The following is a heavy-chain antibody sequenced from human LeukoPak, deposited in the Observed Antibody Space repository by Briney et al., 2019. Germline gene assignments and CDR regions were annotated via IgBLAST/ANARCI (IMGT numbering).Heavy chain of an antibody. V-gene: IGHV1-46*01. D-gene: IGHD3-3*01. CDR2: INPSGGST. Sequence: GASVKVSCKASGYTFTSYYMHWVRQAPGQGLEWMGIINPSGGSTSYAQKFQGRVTMTTDTSTSTAYMELRSLRSDDTAVYYCATPDHYDFWSGPYGMDVWGQGTTVTVSS. CDR1: GYTFTSYY. CDR3: ATPDHYDFWSGPYGMDV. J-gene: IGHJ6*02.